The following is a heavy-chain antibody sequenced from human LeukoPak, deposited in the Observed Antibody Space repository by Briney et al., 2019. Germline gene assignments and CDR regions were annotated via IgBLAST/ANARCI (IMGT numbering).Heavy chain of an antibody. J-gene: IGHJ4*02. CDR3: ARKYYYDTSGYYAIDY. CDR2: INPNSGGT. D-gene: IGHD3-22*01. CDR1: GYTFTGYY. V-gene: IGHV1-2*02. Sequence: ASVKVSCKASGYTFTGYYMHWVRQAPGQGLEWMGWINPNSGGTNYAQKFQGRVAMTRDTSISTAYMELSRLNSDDTAVYYCARKYYYDTSGYYAIDYWGQGTLVTVSS.